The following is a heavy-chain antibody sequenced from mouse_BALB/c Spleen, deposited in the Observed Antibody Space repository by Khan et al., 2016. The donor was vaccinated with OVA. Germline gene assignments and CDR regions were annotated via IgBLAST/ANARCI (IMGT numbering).Heavy chain of an antibody. D-gene: IGHD1-1*01. Sequence: QVQLQQSGAELARPGASVKMSCKASGYTFTSYSMHWIKQRPGQGLEWIGNLNPSNGYTNHNQKFRDTATLTADKSSSTAYMQLSTLTSVDSAVYFWVRDFHYHGSRGALYYWGQGASGTVSS. CDR3: VRDFHYHGSRGALYY. J-gene: IGHJ4*01. CDR2: LNPSNGYT. V-gene: IGHV1-4*01. CDR1: GYTFTSYS.